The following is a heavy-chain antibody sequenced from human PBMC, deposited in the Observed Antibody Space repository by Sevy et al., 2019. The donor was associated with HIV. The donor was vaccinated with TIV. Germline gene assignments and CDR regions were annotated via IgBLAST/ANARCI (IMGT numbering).Heavy chain of an antibody. D-gene: IGHD2-2*01. Sequence: GGSLRLSCAASGFTFSSYAMSWVRQAPGKGLEWVSAISGSGGSTYYADSVKGRFTISRDNSKNTLYLQMNSLRAKDTAVYYCAKESGGDRGRGVVPAAMRYFDYWGQGTLVTVSS. CDR3: AKESGGDRGRGVVPAAMRYFDY. V-gene: IGHV3-23*01. CDR2: ISGSGGST. CDR1: GFTFSSYA. J-gene: IGHJ4*02.